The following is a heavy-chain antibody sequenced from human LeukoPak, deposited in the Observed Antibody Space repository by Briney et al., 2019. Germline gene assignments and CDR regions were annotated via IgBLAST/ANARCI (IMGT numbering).Heavy chain of an antibody. CDR3: AKDPGWFGEVYYFDY. CDR2: ISYDGSNK. J-gene: IGHJ4*02. D-gene: IGHD3-10*01. V-gene: IGHV3-30*18. CDR1: GFTFSSYG. Sequence: GGSLRLSCAASGFTFSSYGMHWVRQAPGKGLEWVAVISYDGSNKYYADSVKGRFTISRDNSKNTLYLQMNSLGAEDTAVYYCAKDPGWFGEVYYFDYWGQGTLVTVSS.